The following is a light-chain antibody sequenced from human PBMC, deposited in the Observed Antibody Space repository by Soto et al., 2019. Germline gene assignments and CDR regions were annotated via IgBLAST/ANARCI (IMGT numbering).Light chain of an antibody. CDR3: QSYDSSLRGYV. CDR1: SSNIGAGYD. Sequence: VLRQPPTVSGAPGHRVTIFCTKISSNIGAGYDVHWYQQLPGTAPKLLIYDNTNRPSGVPDRFSGSKSGTSASLAITGLQAEDETDYYCQSYDSSLRGYVFGTGTKVPS. CDR2: DNT. J-gene: IGLJ1*01. V-gene: IGLV1-40*01.